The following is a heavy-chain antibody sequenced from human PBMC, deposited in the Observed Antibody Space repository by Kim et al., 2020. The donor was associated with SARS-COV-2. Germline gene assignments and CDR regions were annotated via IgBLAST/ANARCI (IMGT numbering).Heavy chain of an antibody. Sequence: GGSLRLSCAASGFTFSSYAMSWVRQAPGKGLEWVSAISGSGGSTYYADSVKGRFTISRDNSKNTLYLQMNSLRAEDTAVYYCANPLTGAYGMDVWGQGTTVTVSS. D-gene: IGHD1-20*01. V-gene: IGHV3-23*01. CDR3: ANPLTGAYGMDV. J-gene: IGHJ6*02. CDR1: GFTFSSYA. CDR2: ISGSGGST.